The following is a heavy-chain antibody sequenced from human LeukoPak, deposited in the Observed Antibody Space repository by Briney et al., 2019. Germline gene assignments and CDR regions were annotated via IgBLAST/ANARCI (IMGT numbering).Heavy chain of an antibody. CDR2: IYYSGST. Sequence: SDTLSLTCTVSGGSLSNYYWSWIRQYPGQGLEWIGYIYYSGSTTYNPSLKSRVTISVDTYKNQFSLKLTSVTAADTAVYYCARAGGNRFDPWGQGILVTVSS. D-gene: IGHD3-10*01. J-gene: IGHJ5*02. CDR1: GGSLSNYY. V-gene: IGHV4-59*07. CDR3: ARAGGNRFDP.